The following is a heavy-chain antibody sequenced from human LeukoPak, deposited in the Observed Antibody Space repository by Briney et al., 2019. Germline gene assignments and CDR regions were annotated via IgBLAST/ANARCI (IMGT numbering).Heavy chain of an antibody. CDR1: GYTFTGYY. CDR2: INPNTGGT. D-gene: IGHD5-24*01. Sequence: GASVKVSCXASGYTFTGYYMNWVRQAPGQGLEWMGRINPNTGGTNYAQNFQGSVTMTRDTSITTVYMELSRLRSDDTAVYYCARVGDGLNDGFDIWGQGTMVTVSS. CDR3: ARVGDGLNDGFDI. J-gene: IGHJ3*02. V-gene: IGHV1-2*06.